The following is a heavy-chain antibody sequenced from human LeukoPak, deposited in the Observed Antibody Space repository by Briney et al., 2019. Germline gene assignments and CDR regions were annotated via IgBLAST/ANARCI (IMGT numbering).Heavy chain of an antibody. Sequence: GGSLRLSCAASGFPFSNYDINWVRQAPGKGLEWVSHISSGGSIKYHADSLKGRFTISRDNPKNSLYLQMSSLRAEDTAVYYCARRYCSSTDCLFDYWGQGTLVTVSS. CDR3: ARRYCSSTDCLFDY. V-gene: IGHV3-48*03. CDR2: ISSGGSIK. CDR1: GFPFSNYD. J-gene: IGHJ4*02. D-gene: IGHD2-2*01.